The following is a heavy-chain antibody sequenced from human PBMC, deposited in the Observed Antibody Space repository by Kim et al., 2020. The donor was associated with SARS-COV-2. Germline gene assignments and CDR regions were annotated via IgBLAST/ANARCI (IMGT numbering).Heavy chain of an antibody. Sequence: SETLSLTCTVSGGSISSGGYYWSWIRQHPGKGLEWIGYIYYSGSTYYNPSLKSRVTISVDTSKNQFSLKLSSVTAADTAGYYCARAIWNYYGSGSQYFDYWGQGTLVTVSS. V-gene: IGHV4-31*03. D-gene: IGHD3-10*01. CDR2: IYYSGST. CDR3: ARAIWNYYGSGSQYFDY. J-gene: IGHJ4*02. CDR1: GGSISSGGYY.